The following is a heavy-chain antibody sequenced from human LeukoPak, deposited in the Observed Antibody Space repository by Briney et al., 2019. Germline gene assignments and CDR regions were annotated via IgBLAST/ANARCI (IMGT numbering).Heavy chain of an antibody. V-gene: IGHV1-2*02. Sequence: ASVKVSCKASAYTFSAYYLQWVRQAPGQGLERMGWINPHSGDTKFAQTFQGRVTLTTDTPMSIGYMEMSGLKSDDTAVYYCAMGYVHAYGLGPMTHWGQRTLVTVSS. J-gene: IGHJ4*02. CDR3: AMGYVHAYGLGPMTH. D-gene: IGHD3-10*01. CDR2: INPHSGDT. CDR1: AYTFSAYY.